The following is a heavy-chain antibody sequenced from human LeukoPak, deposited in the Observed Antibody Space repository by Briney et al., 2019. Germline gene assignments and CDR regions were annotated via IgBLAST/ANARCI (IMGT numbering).Heavy chain of an antibody. CDR3: AKGRGRTVYHFDY. CDR1: GFTFSSYG. Sequence: GGSLRLSCAASGFTFSSYGMSWVRQAPGKGLEWVSAISGSGGSTYYADSVKGRFTISRDNSKNTLYLQMNSLRAEDTAVYYCAKGRGRTVYHFDYWGQGTLVTVSS. J-gene: IGHJ4*02. V-gene: IGHV3-23*01. D-gene: IGHD2-2*02. CDR2: ISGSGGST.